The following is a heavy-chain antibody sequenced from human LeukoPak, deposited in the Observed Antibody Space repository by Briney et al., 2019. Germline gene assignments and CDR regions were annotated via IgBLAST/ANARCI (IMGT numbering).Heavy chain of an antibody. Sequence: GGSLRLSCAASGFSFGNYAMNWVRQAPGKGLEWVSAINGGSSTTYYADSVTGRFTISRDNSRNTLYLQMNSLRGDDTAVYYCAKDVGKWESLHFFDYWGQGTLVTVSS. CDR2: INGGSSTT. J-gene: IGHJ4*02. CDR1: GFSFGNYA. V-gene: IGHV3-23*01. CDR3: AKDVGKWESLHFFDY. D-gene: IGHD1-26*01.